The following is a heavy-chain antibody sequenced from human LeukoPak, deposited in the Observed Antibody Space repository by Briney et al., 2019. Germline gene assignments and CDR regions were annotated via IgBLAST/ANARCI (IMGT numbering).Heavy chain of an antibody. Sequence: GGSLRLSCAASGFTFNSYTMNWVRQAPGKGLEWVAVISYDGSNKYYADSVKGRFTISRDNSKNTLYLQMNSLRAEDTAVYYCAKERRVYYYDSSGYYDYWGQGTLVTVSS. CDR1: GFTFNSYT. J-gene: IGHJ4*02. CDR3: AKERRVYYYDSSGYYDY. D-gene: IGHD3-22*01. V-gene: IGHV3-30*18. CDR2: ISYDGSNK.